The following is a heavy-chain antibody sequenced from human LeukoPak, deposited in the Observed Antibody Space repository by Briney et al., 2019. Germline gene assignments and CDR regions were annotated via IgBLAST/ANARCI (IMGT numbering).Heavy chain of an antibody. V-gene: IGHV1-2*02. J-gene: IGHJ4*02. CDR1: GYTFTGYY. CDR3: ARAPRVQLDRCLSGGIDY. D-gene: IGHD1-1*01. CDR2: INLNSGGT. Sequence: ASVKVSCKASGYTFTGYYMHWVRQAPGQGRGWMDWINLNSGGTNYAQQFQGRVTMTSDTSISTAYMELSRLRSDDTAVYYCARAPRVQLDRCLSGGIDYWGQGTLVTVSS.